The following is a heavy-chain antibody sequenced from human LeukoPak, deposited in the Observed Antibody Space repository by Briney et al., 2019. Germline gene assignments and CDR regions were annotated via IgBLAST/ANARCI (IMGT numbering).Heavy chain of an antibody. CDR2: ISSSGSTI. CDR3: ARGGPYSYGYLGYYYYMDV. Sequence: PGGSLRLSCAASGFTFSSYEMNWVRQAPGKGLEWVSYISSSGSTIYYADSVKGRFTISRDNAKNSLYLQMSSLRAEDTAVYYCARGGPYSYGYLGYYYYMDVWGKGTTVTISS. J-gene: IGHJ6*03. V-gene: IGHV3-48*03. CDR1: GFTFSSYE. D-gene: IGHD5-18*01.